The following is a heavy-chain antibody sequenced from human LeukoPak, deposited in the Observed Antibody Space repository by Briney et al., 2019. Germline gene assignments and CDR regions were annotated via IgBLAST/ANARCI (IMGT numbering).Heavy chain of an antibody. CDR3: SRHPGRDGYNLYYFDY. CDR1: GYSFSRYW. D-gene: IGHD5-24*01. V-gene: IGHV5-51*01. J-gene: IGHJ4*02. Sequence: GGAPKILCWGYGYSFSRYWIGLGRQLPGEGVEGMGIIYRGGSDTRYSASFEGQVTISADKSISTAYLPRNSLKTSDNAVYYCSRHPGRDGYNLYYFDYWGQGTLVTVSS. CDR2: IYRGGSDT.